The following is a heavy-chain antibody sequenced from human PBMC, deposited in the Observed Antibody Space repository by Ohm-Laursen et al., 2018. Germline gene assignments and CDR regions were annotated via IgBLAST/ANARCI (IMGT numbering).Heavy chain of an antibody. D-gene: IGHD5-12*01. V-gene: IGHV4-59*01. Sequence: SQTLSLTCTVSGRSIKGYYWSWIRQPPGKGLEWIGSIYYIGSTYYNPSLKSRVTISVDTSKNQFSLKLSSGTAADTAVYYCARDRYSGYRQSYYYYGMDVWGQGTAVTVSS. J-gene: IGHJ6*02. CDR2: IYYIGST. CDR3: ARDRYSGYRQSYYYYGMDV. CDR1: GRSIKGYY.